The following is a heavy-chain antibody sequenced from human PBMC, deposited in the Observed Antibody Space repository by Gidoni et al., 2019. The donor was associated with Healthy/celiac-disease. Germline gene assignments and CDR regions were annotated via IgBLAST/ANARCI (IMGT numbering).Heavy chain of an antibody. CDR2: INSDGTST. J-gene: IGHJ4*02. CDR3: AVRGYSYGSFDY. D-gene: IGHD5-18*01. Sequence: SRINSDGTSTSYADSVKGRFTISRDNAKNTLYLQMNSLRADDTAVYYCAVRGYSYGSFDYWGQGTLVTVSS. V-gene: IGHV3-74*01.